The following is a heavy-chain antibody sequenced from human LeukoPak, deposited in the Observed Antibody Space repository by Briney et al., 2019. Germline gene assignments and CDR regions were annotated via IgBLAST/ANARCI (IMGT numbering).Heavy chain of an antibody. CDR3: AKEGSSYYPDY. V-gene: IGHV3-30*02. Sequence: PGGSLRLSCAASGFTLSDYGMHWVRQAPGKGLEWVVFIRYDGSETHYADSVKGRFTISRDNSRNTLYLQMNSLGTEDTAVYYCAKEGSSYYPDYWGQGTLVTVSS. CDR1: GFTLSDYG. J-gene: IGHJ4*02. CDR2: IRYDGSET. D-gene: IGHD3-10*01.